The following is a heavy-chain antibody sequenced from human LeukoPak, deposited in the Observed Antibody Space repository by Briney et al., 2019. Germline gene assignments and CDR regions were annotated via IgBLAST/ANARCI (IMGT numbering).Heavy chain of an antibody. CDR1: GFTVSSKY. Sequence: PGGSLRLSCAASGFTVSSKYMSWVRQAPGKGLEWVSIIYSGGTTYYADSVRGRFTISRDNSKNTLYLQMSNLRDEDTAVYYCAREWYFDCWGQGTLVTVSS. CDR2: IYSGGTT. V-gene: IGHV3-66*01. CDR3: AREWYFDC. J-gene: IGHJ4*02.